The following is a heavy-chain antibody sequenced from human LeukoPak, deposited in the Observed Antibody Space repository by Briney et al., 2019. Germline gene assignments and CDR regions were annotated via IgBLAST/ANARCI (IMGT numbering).Heavy chain of an antibody. V-gene: IGHV3-11*05. CDR2: VSGSSTYT. CDR3: ARAGGGSASYFAY. CDR1: GXTFSDYY. J-gene: IGHJ4*02. D-gene: IGHD6-19*01. Sequence: GGSLRLSCASSGXTFSDYYMTWIRQAPGKGLEWVWYVSGSSTYTKYVASVKGRFTISRNNAKNSLFLQMNSLRAEDTAVYYCARAGGGSASYFAYWGQGALVTVSS.